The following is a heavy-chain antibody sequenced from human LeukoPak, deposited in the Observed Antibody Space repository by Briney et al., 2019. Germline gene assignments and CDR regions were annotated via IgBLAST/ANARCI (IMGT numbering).Heavy chain of an antibody. Sequence: GGPLRLSCATSGFTFSSYSMNWVRQAPGKGLEWVSAISGSGRSTYYADSVKGRFTISRDNSKNTLYLQMNSLRAEDTALYYCAKSAVTTSYYNYGMDVWGQGTKVTVSS. CDR2: ISGSGRST. CDR1: GFTFSSYS. CDR3: AKSAVTTSYYNYGMDV. D-gene: IGHD4-17*01. V-gene: IGHV3-23*01. J-gene: IGHJ6*02.